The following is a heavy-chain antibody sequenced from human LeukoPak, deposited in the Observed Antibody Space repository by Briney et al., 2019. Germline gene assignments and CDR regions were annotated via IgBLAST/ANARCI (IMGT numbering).Heavy chain of an antibody. J-gene: IGHJ4*02. V-gene: IGHV3-66*01. Sequence: GGSLRLSCAASTFTVSTNYMTWVRQAPGKGLEWVSMIYTGGSPYYADSVKGRFTISRDDSKNTLYLQMNSLNSEDTAVYYCTTWSSQFDYWGQGTLVTVSS. CDR3: TTWSSQFDY. D-gene: IGHD6-6*01. CDR1: TFTVSTNY. CDR2: IYTGGSP.